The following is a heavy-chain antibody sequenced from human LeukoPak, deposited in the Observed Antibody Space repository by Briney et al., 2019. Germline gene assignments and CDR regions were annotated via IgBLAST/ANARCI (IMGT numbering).Heavy chain of an antibody. CDR3: AKLYCSRTSCSYDY. Sequence: GGSLRLSCAASGFTFSNYSMNWVRQAPGKGLEWISYITSTSSIILYADSVKGRFTISRDKSKNTLYLQMNSLRAEDTAVYYCAKLYCSRTSCSYDYWGQGTLVTVSS. J-gene: IGHJ4*02. CDR2: ITSTSSII. V-gene: IGHV3-48*01. CDR1: GFTFSNYS. D-gene: IGHD2-2*01.